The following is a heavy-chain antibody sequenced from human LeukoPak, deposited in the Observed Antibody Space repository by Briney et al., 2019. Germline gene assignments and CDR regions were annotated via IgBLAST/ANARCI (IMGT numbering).Heavy chain of an antibody. J-gene: IGHJ4*02. D-gene: IGHD5-18*01. CDR2: IYYSGST. V-gene: IGHV4-39*01. CDR3: ARQGSYGSTHYFDY. CDR1: GGSITSSSYY. Sequence: SETLSLTCTVSGGSITSSSYYWCWIRQPPGKGLEWIVSIYYSGSTYYNPSLRSRVSISVDTSKNQFPLQLTYVTAADTARYYCARQGSYGSTHYFDYWGQGDLVTVSS.